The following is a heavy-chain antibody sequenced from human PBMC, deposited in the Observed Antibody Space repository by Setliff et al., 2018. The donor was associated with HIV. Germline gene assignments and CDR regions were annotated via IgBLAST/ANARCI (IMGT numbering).Heavy chain of an antibody. D-gene: IGHD3-22*01. Sequence: GASVKVSCKASGYTFTRYDINWVRQATGQGPEWMGWLNPNSANTGYAQKFQGRVTMTRNTSISTAYMELSSLRSEDTAVYYCAGYRIRDDSSGYFNDAFDIWGQGTMVTVSS. CDR2: LNPNSANT. J-gene: IGHJ3*02. V-gene: IGHV1-8*01. CDR1: GYTFTRYD. CDR3: AGYRIRDDSSGYFNDAFDI.